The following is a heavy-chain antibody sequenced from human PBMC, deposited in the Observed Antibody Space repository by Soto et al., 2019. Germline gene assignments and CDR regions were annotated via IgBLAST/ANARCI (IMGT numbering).Heavy chain of an antibody. CDR3: AKCLANDYSNYGPNYYYYYGMDV. V-gene: IGHV3-23*01. CDR1: GFTFSSYA. Sequence: EVQLLESGGGLVQPGGSLRLSCAASGFTFSSYAMSWVRQAPGKGLEWVSAISGSGGSTYYADSVKGRFTISRDNSKNTRYLQMTSLRAEDTAVYYCAKCLANDYSNYGPNYYYYYGMDVWGQGTTVTVSS. CDR2: ISGSGGST. J-gene: IGHJ6*02. D-gene: IGHD4-4*01.